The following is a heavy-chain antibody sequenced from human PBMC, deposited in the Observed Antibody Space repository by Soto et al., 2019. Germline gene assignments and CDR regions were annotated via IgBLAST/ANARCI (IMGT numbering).Heavy chain of an antibody. CDR1: GLPFSNYA. Sequence: GGSLRLSCSASGLPFSNYAMSWVRQAPGKGLEWVSAISRSGGSPYYADSVRGRFTVSRDNSKHTLYLQMNSPRAEDTAVYYCARRLDYDILTGTIDYWGQGTLVTV. CDR3: ARRLDYDILTGTIDY. J-gene: IGHJ4*02. CDR2: ISRSGGSP. D-gene: IGHD3-9*01. V-gene: IGHV3-23*01.